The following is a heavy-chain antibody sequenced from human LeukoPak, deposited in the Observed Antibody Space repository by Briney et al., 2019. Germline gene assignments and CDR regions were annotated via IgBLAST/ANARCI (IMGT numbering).Heavy chain of an antibody. CDR1: GFTFSRHG. CDR2: IWYDGNNK. Sequence: GGSLRLSXAASGFTFSRHGIHWVRQAPGKGLEWVAFIWYDGNNKYYADSVKGRFTISRDNSKDTLYLQMNSLRAEDTAVYYCATDRSYSDYYMDVWGKGTTVTVSS. V-gene: IGHV3-30*02. D-gene: IGHD1-26*01. J-gene: IGHJ6*03. CDR3: ATDRSYSDYYMDV.